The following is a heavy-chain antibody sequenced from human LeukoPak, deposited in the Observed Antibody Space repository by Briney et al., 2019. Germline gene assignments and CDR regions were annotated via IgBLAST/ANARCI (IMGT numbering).Heavy chain of an antibody. D-gene: IGHD4-17*01. V-gene: IGHV3-30-3*01. CDR3: ARATVPTA. CDR1: GFTFSSYA. CDR2: ISYDGSNK. J-gene: IGHJ4*02. Sequence: GRSLRLSCSVSGFTFSSYAMHWVRQAPGKGLEWVAVISYDGSNKYYADSVKGRFTISRDNSKNTLYLQMNSLRAEDTAVYYCARATVPTAWGQGTLVTVSS.